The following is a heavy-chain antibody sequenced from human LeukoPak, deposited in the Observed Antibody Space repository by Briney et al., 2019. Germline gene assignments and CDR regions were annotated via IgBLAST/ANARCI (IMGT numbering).Heavy chain of an antibody. CDR2: IIPIFGIA. CDR3: ASSYTTLGYCSGGSCYGN. J-gene: IGHJ4*02. D-gene: IGHD2-15*01. CDR1: GGTFSSYA. V-gene: IGHV1-69*04. Sequence: SVKVSCKASGGTFSSYAISWVRQAPGQGLEWMGRIIPIFGIANYAQKFQGRVTITADKSTSTAYMELSSLRSEDTAVYYCASSYTTLGYCSGGSCYGNWGQGTLVTVSS.